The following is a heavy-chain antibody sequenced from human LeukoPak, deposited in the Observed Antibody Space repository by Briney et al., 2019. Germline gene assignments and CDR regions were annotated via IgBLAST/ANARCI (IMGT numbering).Heavy chain of an antibody. V-gene: IGHV4-30-4*01. CDR3: ARPYYYDSRIDP. CDR1: GGSISSGDYY. CDR2: MYYSSST. J-gene: IGHJ5*02. D-gene: IGHD3-22*01. Sequence: SETLSLTCTVSGGSISSGDYYWSWIRQPPGKGLEWIAYMYYSSSTYYNPSLKSRVTMSADTSKNQLSLKLSSVTAADTAVYYCARPYYYDSRIDPWGQGILVTVSS.